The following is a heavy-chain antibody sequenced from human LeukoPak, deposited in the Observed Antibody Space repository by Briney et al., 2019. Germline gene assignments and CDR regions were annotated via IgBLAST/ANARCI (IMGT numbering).Heavy chain of an antibody. J-gene: IGHJ4*02. D-gene: IGHD6-13*01. Sequence: GESLKISCKGSGYTFTSYWIAWVRQMPGKGLEWMGIFCPGDSDTIYSPSFQGQVTISADKSISTAYLQWSSLKASDTAMYYCARHSLKSSSWYLSEYSALFDYWGQGTLVTVSS. CDR1: GYTFTSYW. CDR3: ARHSLKSSSWYLSEYSALFDY. V-gene: IGHV5-51*01. CDR2: FCPGDSDT.